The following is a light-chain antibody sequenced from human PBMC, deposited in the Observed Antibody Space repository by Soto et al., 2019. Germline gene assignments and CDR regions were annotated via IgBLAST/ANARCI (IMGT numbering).Light chain of an antibody. V-gene: IGKV3-20*01. J-gene: IGKJ2*01. CDR2: GAS. CDR3: QQYGSSPPYT. CDR1: QSVSSSY. Sequence: EIVLTQSPGTLSLSPGERATLSCRASQSVSSSYLAWYQQKPGQAPRLLIYGASSRATGIPDRFSGSGSGTDFTLTISSLEPEDVAVYYCQQYGSSPPYTFGQVTKLEIK.